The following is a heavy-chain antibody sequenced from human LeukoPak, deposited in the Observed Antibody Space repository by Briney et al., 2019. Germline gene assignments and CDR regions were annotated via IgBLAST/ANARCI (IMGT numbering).Heavy chain of an antibody. Sequence: PSETLSLTXTVSGYSISSGYYWGWIRQPPGKGLEWIGSIYHSGSTYYNPSLKSRVTISVDTSKNQFSLKLSSVTAADTAVYYCARRVGVALDYWGQGTLVTVSS. D-gene: IGHD2-21*01. CDR2: IYHSGST. CDR3: ARRVGVALDY. V-gene: IGHV4-38-2*02. J-gene: IGHJ4*02. CDR1: GYSISSGYY.